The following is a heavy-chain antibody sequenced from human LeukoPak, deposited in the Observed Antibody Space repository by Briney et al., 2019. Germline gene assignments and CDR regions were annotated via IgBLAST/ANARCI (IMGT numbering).Heavy chain of an antibody. CDR1: GFTFSSYA. CDR3: VKVAVGATFDH. CDR2: ISSNGGST. J-gene: IGHJ4*02. V-gene: IGHV3-64D*09. Sequence: AGGSLRLSCSASGFTFSSYAMHWVRQAPGKGLEYVSAISSNGGSTYYADSVKGRFTISRDNSKNTLYLQMSSLRAEDTAVYYCVKVAVGATFDHWGQGTLVTVSS. D-gene: IGHD1-26*01.